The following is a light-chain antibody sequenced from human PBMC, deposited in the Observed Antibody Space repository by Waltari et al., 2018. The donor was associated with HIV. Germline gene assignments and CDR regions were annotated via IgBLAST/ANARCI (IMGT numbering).Light chain of an antibody. CDR2: EDN. CDR1: SSDIGNYKY. J-gene: IGLJ2*01. Sequence: QSALTQPASVSGSPGQSITISCTGASSDIGNYKYVSWYQHHPGIAPKLIIYEDNNRPSGVSNRFSGSKSGKTASLPISGLQAEDESDYYCSSYTDSSVIFGGGTKVTVL. CDR3: SSYTDSSVI. V-gene: IGLV2-14*01.